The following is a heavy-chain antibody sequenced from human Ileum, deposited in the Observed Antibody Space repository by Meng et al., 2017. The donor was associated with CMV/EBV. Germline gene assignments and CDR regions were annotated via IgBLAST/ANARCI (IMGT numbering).Heavy chain of an antibody. Sequence: FSGFSLSTSGVGVGWIRPPPGKALEWLALIYWNDDKRYSPSLKSRLTITKDTSKNQVVLTMTNMDPVDTATYYCAHRQLDLKYFDYWGQGTLVTVSS. CDR3: AHRQLDLKYFDY. CDR1: GFSLSTSGVG. V-gene: IGHV2-5*01. D-gene: IGHD6-6*01. J-gene: IGHJ4*02. CDR2: IYWNDDK.